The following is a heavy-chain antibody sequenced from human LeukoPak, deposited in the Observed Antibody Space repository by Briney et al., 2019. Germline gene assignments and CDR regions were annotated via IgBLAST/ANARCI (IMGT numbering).Heavy chain of an antibody. V-gene: IGHV1-2*02. CDR2: INPNSGGT. CDR1: GYTFTGYY. Sequence: ASVKVSCKASGYTFTGYYMHWVRQAPGQGLEWMGWINPNSGGTNYAQNFQGRVTMTRDTSISTVYMELSRLKSDDTAVYYCARGSYYGSGSHPPGMDVWGQGTTVTVSS. J-gene: IGHJ6*02. D-gene: IGHD3-10*01. CDR3: ARGSYYGSGSHPPGMDV.